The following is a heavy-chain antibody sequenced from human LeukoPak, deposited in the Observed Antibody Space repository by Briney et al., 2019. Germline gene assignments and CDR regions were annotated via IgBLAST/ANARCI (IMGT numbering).Heavy chain of an antibody. V-gene: IGHV1-18*01. J-gene: IGHJ6*02. D-gene: IGHD3-10*01. CDR2: ISAYNGNT. Sequence: GASVKVSCKASGHTFTSYGISWVRQAPGQGLEWMGWISAYNGNTNYAQKLQGRVTMTTDTSTSTAYMELRSLRSDDTAVYYCARDRPYGSGSYYGGPELLDYYGMDVWGQGTTVTVSS. CDR3: ARDRPYGSGSYYGGPELLDYYGMDV. CDR1: GHTFTSYG.